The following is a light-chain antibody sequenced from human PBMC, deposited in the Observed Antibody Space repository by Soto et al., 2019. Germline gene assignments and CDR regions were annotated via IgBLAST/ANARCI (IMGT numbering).Light chain of an antibody. Sequence: IVLMRGPRTRYLYPGRRAALSGRASQSVSSNLAWYQQKPGQAPRLLIYGASTRATGIPARFSGSGSGTEFTLTISCLHSDDFAVSYCQQCNTWPRTFGQGTTVDI. J-gene: IGKJ1*01. CDR3: QQCNTWPRT. CDR1: QSVSSN. V-gene: IGKV3-15*01. CDR2: GAS.